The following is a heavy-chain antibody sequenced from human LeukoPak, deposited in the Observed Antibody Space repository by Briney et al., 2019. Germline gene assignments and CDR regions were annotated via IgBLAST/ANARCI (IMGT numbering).Heavy chain of an antibody. V-gene: IGHV3-15*01. CDR1: GFTFSNAW. D-gene: IGHD3-16*02. CDR2: IKSKTDGGII. J-gene: IGHJ5*02. CDR3: TTPFFVVPSS. Sequence: GGSLRLSCAASGFTFSNAWMNWVRQAPGKGPEWVGRIKSKTDGGIIDYAAPVKGRFTISRDDSKKTLYLQMNSLKTEDTAVYYCTTPFFVVPSSWGQGTLVTVSS.